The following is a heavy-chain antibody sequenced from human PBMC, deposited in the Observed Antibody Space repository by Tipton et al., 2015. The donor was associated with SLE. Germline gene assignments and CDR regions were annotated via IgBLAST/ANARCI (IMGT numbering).Heavy chain of an antibody. J-gene: IGHJ6*03. D-gene: IGHD1-26*01. Sequence: RSLRLSCAASGFTFSSYGMHWVRQAPGKGLEWVAVISYDGSNKYYADSVKGRFTISRDNSKNTLYLQMNSLRAEDTAVYYCAKGGELLLYYYYYMDVWGKGTTVTVSS. CDR1: GFTFSSYG. CDR3: AKGGELLLYYYYYMDV. V-gene: IGHV3-30*18. CDR2: ISYDGSNK.